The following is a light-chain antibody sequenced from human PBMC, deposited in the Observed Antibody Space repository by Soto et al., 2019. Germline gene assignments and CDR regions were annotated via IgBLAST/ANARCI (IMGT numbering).Light chain of an antibody. Sequence: QSALTQPASVSGSPGQSLTISCTGTTSDIGFYDYVSWYQQYPGKAPKLLIYGVTIRPSGVPDRFSGSKSGNTASLTISGLQTEDEADYYCCSYAGRYTYVFGTGTKLTVL. J-gene: IGLJ1*01. V-gene: IGLV2-11*01. CDR1: TSDIGFYDY. CDR3: CSYAGRYTYV. CDR2: GVT.